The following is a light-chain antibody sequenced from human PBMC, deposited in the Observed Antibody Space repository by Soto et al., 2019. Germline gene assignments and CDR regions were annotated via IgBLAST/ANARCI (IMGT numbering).Light chain of an antibody. Sequence: QSVLTQHASVSGSPGQSITISCTGTSSDIGGYNYVSWYQHHPGKAPKLMIYGVSNRPSGVSDRFSGSKSGNTASLTISGLQAEDEADYYCSSYSSSSTSSVVFGGGTKLTVL. CDR2: GVS. CDR3: SSYSSSSTSSVV. V-gene: IGLV2-14*03. J-gene: IGLJ2*01. CDR1: SSDIGGYNY.